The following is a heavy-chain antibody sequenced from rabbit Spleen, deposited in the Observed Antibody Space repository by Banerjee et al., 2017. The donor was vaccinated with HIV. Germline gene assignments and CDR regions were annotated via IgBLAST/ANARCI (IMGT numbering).Heavy chain of an antibody. V-gene: IGHV1S45*01. CDR1: GFSFSSGYW. Sequence: QEQLVESGGDLVKPEGSLTLTCTASGFSFSSGYWICWVRQAPGKGLEWIACIGAGSGSTYYASWAKGRFTISKTSSTTVTLQMTSLTAADTATYFCARDLVAVIGWNFNLWGQGTLVTVS. CDR3: ARDLVAVIGWNFNL. D-gene: IGHD1-1*01. J-gene: IGHJ4*01. CDR2: IGAGSGST.